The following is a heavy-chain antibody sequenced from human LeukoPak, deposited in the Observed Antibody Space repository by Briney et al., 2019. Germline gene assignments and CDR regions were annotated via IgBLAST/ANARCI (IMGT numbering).Heavy chain of an antibody. J-gene: IGHJ3*02. CDR1: GYIFTSYW. V-gene: IGHV5-51*01. CDR2: IYPGDSDT. Sequence: GESLQISCKCSGYIFTSYWIGWVRQMPGKGLEWMGIIYPGDSDTRYSPSFQGQVTISADKSISTAYLQWSSLKASDTAMYYCASRNTNCGGDCYSGAFDIWGQGTMVTVSS. CDR3: ASRNTNCGGDCYSGAFDI. D-gene: IGHD2-21*02.